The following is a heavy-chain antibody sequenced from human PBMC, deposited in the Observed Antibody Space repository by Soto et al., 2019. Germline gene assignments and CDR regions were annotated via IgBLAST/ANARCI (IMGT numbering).Heavy chain of an antibody. V-gene: IGHV4-30-4*01. CDR2: IYYSGNT. D-gene: IGHD3-16*01. J-gene: IGHJ4*02. CDR3: AREGGESSDGLYYFDY. CDR1: GGSTSSDNY. Sequence: SETLSLTCTVSGGSTSSDNYWSWIRQPPGKGLEWIGHIYYSGNTDYNPSLKSRLAISIDTSKNQFSLKLSSVTAADTAVYFCAREGGESSDGLYYFDYWGQGSLVTVSS.